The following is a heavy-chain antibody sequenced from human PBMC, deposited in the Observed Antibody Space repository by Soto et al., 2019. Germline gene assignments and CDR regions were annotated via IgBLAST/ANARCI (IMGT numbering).Heavy chain of an antibody. V-gene: IGHV1-18*01. CDR3: ARADIPGLGYCSSTSCYADIDY. J-gene: IGHJ4*01. CDR1: GYTFTSYG. Sequence: ASVKVSCKASGYTFTSYGISWVRQAPGQGLEWMGWISAYNGNTNYAQKLQGRVTMTTDTSTSTAYMELRSLRSDDTAVYYCARADIPGLGYCSSTSCYADIDYWGQ. CDR2: ISAYNGNT. D-gene: IGHD2-2*01.